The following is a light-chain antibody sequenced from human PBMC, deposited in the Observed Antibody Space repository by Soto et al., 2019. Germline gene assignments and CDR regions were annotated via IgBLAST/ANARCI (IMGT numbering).Light chain of an antibody. V-gene: IGKV1-27*01. J-gene: IGKJ1*01. CDR2: AAS. CDR1: QGIYSY. CDR3: QKYDHAPWT. Sequence: DIQMTQSPSSLSASVGDRVAITCRASQGIYSYLAWYQQKPGKVPRVLIYAASTLQSGVPTRFSGSGSGTDFTLTISSLQPEDVGTYYCQKYDHAPWTFGQGTKVEIK.